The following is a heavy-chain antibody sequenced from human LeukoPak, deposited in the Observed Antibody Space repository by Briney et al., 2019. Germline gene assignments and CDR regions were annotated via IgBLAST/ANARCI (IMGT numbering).Heavy chain of an antibody. CDR2: VYYGRSP. CDR1: GDSISRSTYY. Sequence: SETLSLTCTVSGDSISRSTYYWAWIRQPPGKGREWIGSVYYGRSPYFNPSLESRATISVDTSKNHFSLKMSSVTAADTAVCYCARSSGTGTFSYWGQGTLVTVSS. D-gene: IGHD6-25*01. J-gene: IGHJ4*02. V-gene: IGHV4-39*02. CDR3: ARSSGTGTFSY.